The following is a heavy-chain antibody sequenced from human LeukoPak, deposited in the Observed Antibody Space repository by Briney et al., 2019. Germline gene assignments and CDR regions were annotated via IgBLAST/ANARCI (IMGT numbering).Heavy chain of an antibody. CDR1: GFTFSSYA. CDR3: AKDNSARTSAFLDY. J-gene: IGHJ4*02. CDR2: ISGSGGST. V-gene: IGHV3-23*01. D-gene: IGHD4-23*01. Sequence: PGGSLGLSCAASGFTFSSYAMSWVRQAPGKGLEGVSAISGSGGSTYYADSVKGRFTISRDNSKNTLYLQMNSLRAEDTAVYYCAKDNSARTSAFLDYWGQGTLVTVSS.